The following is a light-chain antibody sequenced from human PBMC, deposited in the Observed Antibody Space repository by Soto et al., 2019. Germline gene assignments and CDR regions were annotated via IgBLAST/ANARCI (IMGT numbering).Light chain of an antibody. Sequence: AIRMTQAPSSFSASTGDRVTITCRASQGISSYLAWYQQKPGKAPKLLLYAPSTLQSGVPSRFSGSGSGTDFTLTISCLQSEDFATYYCQQYYSYPYTFGQGTKLEIK. CDR2: APS. CDR1: QGISSY. J-gene: IGKJ2*01. V-gene: IGKV1-8*01. CDR3: QQYYSYPYT.